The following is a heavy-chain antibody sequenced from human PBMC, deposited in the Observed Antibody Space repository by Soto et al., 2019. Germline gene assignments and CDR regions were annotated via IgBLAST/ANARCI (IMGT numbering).Heavy chain of an antibody. D-gene: IGHD2-2*01. J-gene: IGHJ6*02. CDR3: AKGGTSHIYGIDV. V-gene: IGHV3-23*01. CDR2: IGGTGQYT. Sequence: EVQLLETGGGLVQPGGSLRLSCKASGFIFQNFVINWVRQAPGKGLEWVSIIGGTGQYTVYADSVRGRFTFSRDNSENTVYLEMNSLRAEDTAIYFCAKGGTSHIYGIDVWGPGTTVIVSS. CDR1: GFIFQNFV.